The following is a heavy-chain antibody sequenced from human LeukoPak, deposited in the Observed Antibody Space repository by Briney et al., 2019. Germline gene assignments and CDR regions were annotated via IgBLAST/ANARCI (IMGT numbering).Heavy chain of an antibody. V-gene: IGHV3-15*01. D-gene: IGHD1-7*01. CDR3: TTDISIELELPIDY. CDR1: GFTFSNAW. Sequence: PGGSLRLSCAASGFTFSNAWMSWVRQAPGKGLEWVGRIKSKTDGGTTDYAAPAKGRFTISRDDSKNTLYLQMNSLKTEDTAVYYCTTDISIELELPIDYWGQGTLVTVSS. CDR2: IKSKTDGGTT. J-gene: IGHJ4*02.